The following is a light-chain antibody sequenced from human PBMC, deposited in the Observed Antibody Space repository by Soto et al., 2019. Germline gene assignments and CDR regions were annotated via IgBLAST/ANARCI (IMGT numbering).Light chain of an antibody. V-gene: IGLV1-44*01. CDR1: SSKIGSNT. CDR2: NND. J-gene: IGLJ2*01. CDR3: AAWDDSLNGVL. Sequence: QTVVTQPPSASETPRQRVTISCSGSSSKIGSNTVDWFQQLPGTAPKLLMYNNDQRPSGVPDRFSGSKSGTSASLAISGLQSEDEADYYCAAWDDSLNGVLVGGGTKVTVL.